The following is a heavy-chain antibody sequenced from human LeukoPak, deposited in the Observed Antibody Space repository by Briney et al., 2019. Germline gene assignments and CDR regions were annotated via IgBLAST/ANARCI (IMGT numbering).Heavy chain of an antibody. D-gene: IGHD3-10*01. CDR2: IYYSGST. J-gene: IGHJ4*02. V-gene: IGHV4-39*01. Sequence: SETLSLTCTVSGGSISSSSYYWGWIRQPPGKGLEWIGRIYYSGSTYYNPSLKSRVTISVDTAKNQFSLKLSSVTAADTAVYYCARQTHISLLWFGESSNFYDYWGQGTLVTVSS. CDR1: GGSISSSSYY. CDR3: ARQTHISLLWFGESSNFYDY.